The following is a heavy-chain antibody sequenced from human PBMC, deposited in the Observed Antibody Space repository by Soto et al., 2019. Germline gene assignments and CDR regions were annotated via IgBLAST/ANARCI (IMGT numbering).Heavy chain of an antibody. CDR2: TYYRSKWYY. J-gene: IGHJ4*02. V-gene: IGHV6-1*01. Sequence: SQTLSLTCAISGDSLFSNTAAWSWIRQSPSRGLEWLGRTYYRSKWYYDYAASVTSRMTINPDTSKNQFSLQLNSVTPEDTAVYYCARGSYTSTWYWGQGTLVTVSS. D-gene: IGHD6-13*01. CDR1: GDSLFSNTAA. CDR3: ARGSYTSTWY.